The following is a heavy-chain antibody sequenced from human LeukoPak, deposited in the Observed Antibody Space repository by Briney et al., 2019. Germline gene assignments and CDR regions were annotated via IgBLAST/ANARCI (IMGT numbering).Heavy chain of an antibody. J-gene: IGHJ6*04. CDR2: ISWDGGST. CDR3: AKDREVAGYYYYGMDV. CDR1: GFTFDDYA. Sequence: GVLRLSCAASGFTFDDYAMHWVRQAPGKGLEWVSLISWDGGSTYYADSVKGRFTISRDNSKNSLYLQMNSLRAEDTASYYCAKDREVAGYYYYGMDVWGKGTTVTVSS. V-gene: IGHV3-43D*04. D-gene: IGHD2-15*01.